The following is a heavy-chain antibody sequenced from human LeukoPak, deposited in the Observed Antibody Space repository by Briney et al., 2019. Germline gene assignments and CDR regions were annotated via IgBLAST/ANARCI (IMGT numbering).Heavy chain of an antibody. CDR1: GYTFTSYA. CDR3: ARHYYDSSGGDY. CDR2: IIPILGIA. Sequence: SVKVSCKASGYTFTSYAMNWVRQAPGQGLEWMGRIIPILGIANYAQKFQGRVTITADKSTSTAYMELSSLRSEDTAVYYCARHYYDSSGGDYWGQGTLVTVSS. V-gene: IGHV1-69*04. J-gene: IGHJ4*02. D-gene: IGHD3-22*01.